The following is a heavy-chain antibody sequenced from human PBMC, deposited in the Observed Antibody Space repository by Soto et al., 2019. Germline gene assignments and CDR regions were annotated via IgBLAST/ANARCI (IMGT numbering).Heavy chain of an antibody. CDR1: GYTFTSYD. D-gene: IGHD6-13*01. Sequence: QVQLVQSGAEVKKPGASVKVSCKASGYTFTSYDINWVRQATGQGLEWMGWMNPNSGNTGYAQKFQGRVTMTRNTAISTAYMEPSSLRSPDTPVYYCARRGYSSSWYYYYYYGMDVWGQGTTVTVSS. V-gene: IGHV1-8*01. CDR3: ARRGYSSSWYYYYYYGMDV. J-gene: IGHJ6*02. CDR2: MNPNSGNT.